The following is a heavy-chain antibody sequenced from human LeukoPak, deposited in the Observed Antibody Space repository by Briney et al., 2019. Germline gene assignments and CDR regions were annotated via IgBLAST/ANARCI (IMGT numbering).Heavy chain of an antibody. Sequence: ASVKVSCKASGYTFTSYGISWVRQAPGQGLEWMGWISAYNGNTNYAQKLQGRVTMTTDTSTSTAYMELRNLRSDDTAVYYCARDTLVVVVPAAIPPREDYYYYGMDVWGQGTTVTVSS. CDR2: ISAYNGNT. CDR1: GYTFTSYG. D-gene: IGHD2-2*01. V-gene: IGHV1-18*01. CDR3: ARDTLVVVVPAAIPPREDYYYYGMDV. J-gene: IGHJ6*02.